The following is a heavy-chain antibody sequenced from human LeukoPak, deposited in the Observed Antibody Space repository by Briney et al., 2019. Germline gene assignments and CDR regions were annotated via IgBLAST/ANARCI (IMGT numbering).Heavy chain of an antibody. CDR1: GASIRDYY. CDR2: IFYSRVT. CDR3: ARRQQLADGGHAFDI. V-gene: IGHV4-59*01. J-gene: IGHJ3*02. Sequence: PSETLSLTCSVSGASIRDYYWGWIRQPPGKGLECIGHIFYSRVTNYNPSLKSRVTISLDTSKSQVSLKLTSLTAAVTALYYCARRQQLADGGHAFDIWGQGTMVTVSS. D-gene: IGHD6-13*01.